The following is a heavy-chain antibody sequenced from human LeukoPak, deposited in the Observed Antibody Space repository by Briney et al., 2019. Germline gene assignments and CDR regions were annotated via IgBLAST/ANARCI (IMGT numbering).Heavy chain of an antibody. CDR3: ARDRDSSGWFDFDY. D-gene: IGHD6-19*01. V-gene: IGHV1-69*01. CDR1: GGTFSSYA. J-gene: IGHJ4*02. Sequence: SVKVSCKASGGTFSSYAISWVRQAPGQGLEWMGEIIPIFGTANYAQKFQGRVTITADESTSTAYMELSSLRSEDTAVYYCARDRDSSGWFDFDYWGQGTLVTVSS. CDR2: IIPIFGTA.